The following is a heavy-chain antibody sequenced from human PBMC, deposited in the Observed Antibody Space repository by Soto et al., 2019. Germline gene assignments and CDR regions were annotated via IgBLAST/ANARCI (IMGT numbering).Heavy chain of an antibody. CDR2: IYYSGST. D-gene: IGHD6-13*01. CDR3: ARARIAAAGIDY. V-gene: IGHV4-31*03. Sequence: PSETLSLTCTVSGGSISSGGYYWSWIRQHPGKGLEWIGYIYYSGSTYYNPSLKSRVTISVDTSKNQFSLKLSSVTAADTAVYFCARARIAAAGIDYWGQGNRVTVSS. J-gene: IGHJ4*02. CDR1: GGSISSGGYY.